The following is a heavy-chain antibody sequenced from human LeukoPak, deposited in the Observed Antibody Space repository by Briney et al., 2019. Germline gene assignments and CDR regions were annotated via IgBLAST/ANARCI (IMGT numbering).Heavy chain of an antibody. V-gene: IGHV3-7*03. Sequence: GGSLRLSCAASGFTFSSYWMSWVRQAPGKGLEWVANIKQDGSEKYYVDSVKGRFTISRDNAKNSLYLQVNSLRAEDTAVYYCARAAAIDWRGEYYFDYWGQGTLVTVSS. J-gene: IGHJ4*02. CDR2: IKQDGSEK. CDR3: ARAAAIDWRGEYYFDY. D-gene: IGHD6-25*01. CDR1: GFTFSSYW.